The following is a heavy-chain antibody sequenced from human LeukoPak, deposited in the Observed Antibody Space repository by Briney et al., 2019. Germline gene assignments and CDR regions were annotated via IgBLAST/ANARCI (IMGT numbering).Heavy chain of an antibody. J-gene: IGHJ4*02. CDR2: IRSKANSYAT. Sequence: PGGSLRLSCAASGFTFSGSAMHWVRQASGKGLEWVGRIRSKANSYATAYAASVKGSFPISRDDSKNTAYLQMNSLKTEDTAVYSCTRLGALGGSYGIDYWGQGTLVTVSS. CDR3: TRLGALGGSYGIDY. CDR1: GFTFSGSA. D-gene: IGHD1-26*01. V-gene: IGHV3-73*01.